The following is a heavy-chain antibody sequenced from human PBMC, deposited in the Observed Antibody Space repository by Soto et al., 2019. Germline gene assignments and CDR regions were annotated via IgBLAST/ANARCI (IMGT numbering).Heavy chain of an antibody. Sequence: SETLSLTCTVSGGSISSGDYYWSWIRQPPGKGLEWIGYIYYSGATYYTPSLKSRVTISVDTSKNKLSLKLRPLTAADTTVYYCARDNILGLLQVGMDVSAQGTMLSV. V-gene: IGHV4-30-4*08. J-gene: IGHJ6*02. CDR3: ARDNILGLLQVGMDV. D-gene: IGHD3-3*01. CDR1: GGSISSGDYY. CDR2: IYYSGAT.